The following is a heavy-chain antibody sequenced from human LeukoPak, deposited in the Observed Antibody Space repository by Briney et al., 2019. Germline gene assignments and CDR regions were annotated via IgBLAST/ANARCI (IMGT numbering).Heavy chain of an antibody. D-gene: IGHD3-3*01. V-gene: IGHV4-31*03. CDR3: ARDRYYDFWSGYYTGRWGGSNYGMDV. CDR2: IYYSGST. Sequence: SQTLSLTCTVSGGSISSGGYYWSWIRQHPGKGLEWIGYIYYSGSTYYNPSLKSRVTISVDTSKNQFSLKLSSVTAADTAVYYCARDRYYDFWSGYYTGRWGGSNYGMDVWGQGTTVTVSS. CDR1: GGSISSGGYY. J-gene: IGHJ6*02.